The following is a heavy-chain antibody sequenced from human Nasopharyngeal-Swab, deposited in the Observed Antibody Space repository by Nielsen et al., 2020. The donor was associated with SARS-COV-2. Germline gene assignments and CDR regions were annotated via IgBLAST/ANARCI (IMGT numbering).Heavy chain of an antibody. J-gene: IGHJ6*03. Sequence: GGSLRLSCAASGFTFSSYWMSWVRQAPGKGLEWVANIKQDGSEKYYVDSVKGRFTISRDNAKNSLYLQMNSLRAEDTAAYCFSFFSLFLFPPPILYYYYYMDVWGKGTTVTVSS. CDR3: SFFSLFLFPPPILYYYYYMDV. V-gene: IGHV3-7*01. CDR1: GFTFSSYW. D-gene: IGHD2-2*02. CDR2: IKQDGSEK.